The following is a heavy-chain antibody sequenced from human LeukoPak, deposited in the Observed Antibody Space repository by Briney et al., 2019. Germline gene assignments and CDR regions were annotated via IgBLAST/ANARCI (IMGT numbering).Heavy chain of an antibody. CDR3: ARRTVVPPGAFDI. CDR1: GGSISSSSYY. CDR2: IYYSGST. Sequence: SETLSLTCTVSGGSISSSSYYWGWIRQPPGKGLEWIGSIYYSGSTYYNPSLKSRVTISVDTSKNQSSLKLSSVTAADTAVYYCARRTVVPPGAFDIWGQGTMVTVSS. D-gene: IGHD4-23*01. V-gene: IGHV4-39*01. J-gene: IGHJ3*02.